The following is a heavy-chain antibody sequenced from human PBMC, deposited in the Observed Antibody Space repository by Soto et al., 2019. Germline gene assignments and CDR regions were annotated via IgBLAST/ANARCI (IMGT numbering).Heavy chain of an antibody. J-gene: IGHJ3*02. CDR1: GFSFSLFA. CDR3: AKDRMNDNGVWDPFDI. V-gene: IGHV3-23*01. D-gene: IGHD3-16*01. CDR2: IGGGDDI. Sequence: DAQLLESGGGLVQPGGSLRLSCAASGFSFSLFAMTWVRQAPGKGLECVSGIGGGDDIYYADSVKGRFTISRDNSRKMVFLQMNSLRAEDTGVYYCAKDRMNDNGVWDPFDIRGQGTMVTVSS.